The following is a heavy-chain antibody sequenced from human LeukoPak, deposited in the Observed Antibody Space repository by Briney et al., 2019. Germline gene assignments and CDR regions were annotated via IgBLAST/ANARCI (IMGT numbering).Heavy chain of an antibody. J-gene: IGHJ3*01. V-gene: IGHV3-9*01. CDR1: GFTFDDYA. D-gene: IGHD6-19*01. CDR2: ISWNSGSI. Sequence: GGSLRLSCAASGFTFDDYAMHWVRQAPGKGLEWVSGISWNSGSIGYADSVKGRFTISRDNAKNSLYLQMNSLRAEDTAVYYCANLVGWLDAFDFWGQGTMVTVSS. CDR3: ANLVGWLDAFDF.